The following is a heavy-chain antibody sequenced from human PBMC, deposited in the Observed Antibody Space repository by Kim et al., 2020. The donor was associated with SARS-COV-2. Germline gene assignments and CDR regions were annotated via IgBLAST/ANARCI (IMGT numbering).Heavy chain of an antibody. CDR3: TTDPPGAFDI. Sequence: TTDYAAPVKGRFTISRDDSKNTLYLQMNSLKTEDTAVYYCTTDPPGAFDIWGQGTMVTVSS. CDR2: TT. J-gene: IGHJ3*02. V-gene: IGHV3-15*01.